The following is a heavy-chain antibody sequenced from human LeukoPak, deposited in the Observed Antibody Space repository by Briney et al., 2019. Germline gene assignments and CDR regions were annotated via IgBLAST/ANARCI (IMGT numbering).Heavy chain of an antibody. CDR1: GFTFSSYW. V-gene: IGHV3-7*01. J-gene: IGHJ4*02. D-gene: IGHD3-3*01. CDR3: ARERRGYYDFWSGYYPRDFDY. Sequence: SGGSLRLSCAASGFTFSSYWMSWVRQAPGKGLEWVANIKQDGSGKYYVDSVKGRFTISRDNAKNSLYLQMNSLRAEDTAVYYCARERRGYYDFWSGYYPRDFDYWGQGTLVTVSS. CDR2: IKQDGSGK.